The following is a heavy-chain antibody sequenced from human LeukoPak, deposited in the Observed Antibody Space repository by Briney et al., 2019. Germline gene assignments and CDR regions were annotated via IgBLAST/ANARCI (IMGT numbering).Heavy chain of an antibody. V-gene: IGHV4-39*01. Sequence: PSETLSLTCTVSGGSISSSSYYWGWIRQPPGKGLEWIGSIYYSGSTYYNPSLKSRVTISVDMSKNQFSLKLSSVTAADTAVYYCASIGTMVRGGPDDTWGQETLVTVSS. CDR1: GGSISSSSYY. J-gene: IGHJ5*02. CDR3: ASIGTMVRGGPDDT. CDR2: IYYSGST. D-gene: IGHD3-10*01.